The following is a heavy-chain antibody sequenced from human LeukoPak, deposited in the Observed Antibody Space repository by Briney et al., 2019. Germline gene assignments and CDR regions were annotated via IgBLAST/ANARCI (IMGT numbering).Heavy chain of an antibody. CDR2: IIPIFGTA. CDR1: GGTFSSYA. V-gene: IGHV1-69*05. Sequence: SVKVSCKASGGTFSSYAISWVRQAPGQGLEWMGRIIPIFGTANYAQKFQGRVTITTDESTSTAYMELSSLRSEDTAVYYCARSSPKDSSSWFDYFDYWGRGTLVTVSS. CDR3: ARSSPKDSSSWFDYFDY. J-gene: IGHJ4*02. D-gene: IGHD6-13*01.